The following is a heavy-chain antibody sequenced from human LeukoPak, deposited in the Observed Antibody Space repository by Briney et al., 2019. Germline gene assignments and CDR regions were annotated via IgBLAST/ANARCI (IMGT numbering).Heavy chain of an antibody. CDR2: ITVYNGNT. D-gene: IGHD6-25*01. Sequence: ASVKVSCKASGYTFSSNRISWVRQAPGQGLEWLGWITVYNGNTRYAHKYQDRVTMTADTSTSTAYMDLRSLRSDDTAVYYCARDRGYEHQRWFDLWGQGTLVTVSS. CDR3: ARDRGYEHQRWFDL. V-gene: IGHV1-18*01. J-gene: IGHJ5*01. CDR1: GYTFSSNR.